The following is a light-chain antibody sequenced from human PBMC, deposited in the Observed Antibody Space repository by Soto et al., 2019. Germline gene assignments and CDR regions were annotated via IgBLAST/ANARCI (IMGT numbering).Light chain of an antibody. J-gene: IGLJ3*02. CDR2: VNN. CDR1: SSNIGAGYT. CDR3: QTYDSSLNSRV. Sequence: QSVLTQPPSMSGAPGQRVTISCTGSSSNIGAGYTVHWYQQLPETAPKLLISVNNDRPSGVPDRFSVSKSGTSASLAITGLQAEDEADYYCQTYDSSLNSRVFGGGTKLTVL. V-gene: IGLV1-40*01.